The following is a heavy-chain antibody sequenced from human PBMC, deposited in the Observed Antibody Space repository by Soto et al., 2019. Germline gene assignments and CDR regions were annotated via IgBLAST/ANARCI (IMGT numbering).Heavy chain of an antibody. D-gene: IGHD1-26*01. CDR3: VTVNLVGAAYYFDY. CDR1: GGSIRNGDYY. V-gene: IGHV4-30-4*01. Sequence: SETLSLTCTVSGGSIRNGDYYWGWIRQPPGKGLEWIGYVYYSGTTYSHPSLNSRVSISVDTSENQFSLRLTSVTAADTAVYYCVTVNLVGAAYYFDYWGQGTLVTVS. J-gene: IGHJ4*02. CDR2: VYYSGTT.